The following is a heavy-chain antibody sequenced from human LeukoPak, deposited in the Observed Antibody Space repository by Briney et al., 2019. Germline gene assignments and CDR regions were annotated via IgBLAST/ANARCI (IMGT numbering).Heavy chain of an antibody. CDR2: MYSGGST. Sequence: PGGSLRLSCAASGFTVSSNYMSWVRQAPGKGLEWVSVMYSGGSTYYADSVKGRFTISRDNSKNTLYLQMNSLRAEDTAVYYCAIGRTARYYYMDVWGRGTTVTVSS. D-gene: IGHD1-1*01. J-gene: IGHJ6*03. CDR1: GFTVSSNY. CDR3: AIGRTARYYYMDV. V-gene: IGHV3-53*01.